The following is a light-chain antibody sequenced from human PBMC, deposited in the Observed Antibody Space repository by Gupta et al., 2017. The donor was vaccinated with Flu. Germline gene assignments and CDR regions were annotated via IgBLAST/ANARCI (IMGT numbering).Light chain of an antibody. CDR3: SSRDSDGNHPVV. Sequence: SSELTQDPAVSVALGQTARLTFQGDRLRSYYASWWQQKPGQAPVLVIYGKNNRPSGSPDRCSGSSSANTASLTITGAQAEDEADYYCSSRDSDGNHPVVFGGGTKLTVL. CDR2: GKN. V-gene: IGLV3-19*01. CDR1: RLRSYY. J-gene: IGLJ2*01.